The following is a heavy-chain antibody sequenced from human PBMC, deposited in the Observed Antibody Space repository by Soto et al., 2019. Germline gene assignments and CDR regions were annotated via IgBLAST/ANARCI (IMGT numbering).Heavy chain of an antibody. V-gene: IGHV1-46*01. Sequence: QVQLVQSGAEVKKPGASVKVSCKASGYTFTTYYMHWVRQAPGQGLAWMGIISPDGGRTSYAQKYQGRVTMSRVTSTSTVYMELSSLRSEDTAVYYCATREPGHYWGQGTRVTVSS. CDR1: GYTFTTYY. J-gene: IGHJ4*02. CDR2: ISPDGGRT. CDR3: ATREPGHY.